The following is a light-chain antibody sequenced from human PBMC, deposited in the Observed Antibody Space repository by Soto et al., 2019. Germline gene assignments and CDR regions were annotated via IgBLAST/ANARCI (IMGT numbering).Light chain of an antibody. Sequence: EIVMTQSPATLSVSPEERATLSCRASQSVSSNLAWYQQKPGQAPRLLIYGASTRATGIPARFSGSGSGTEFTLTISSLQSEDFAVYYCHQYNNWLITFGQGTRLEIK. J-gene: IGKJ5*01. CDR3: HQYNNWLIT. CDR1: QSVSSN. CDR2: GAS. V-gene: IGKV3-15*01.